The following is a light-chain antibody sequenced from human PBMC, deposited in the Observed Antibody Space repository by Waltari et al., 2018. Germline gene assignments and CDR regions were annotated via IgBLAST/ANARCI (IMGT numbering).Light chain of an antibody. J-gene: IGKJ2*01. CDR2: GAS. V-gene: IGKV3D-15*01. Sequence: EVLMTQSPATLSVSPGERATLSCRASQSISRNLAWYQQKPGHAPRLLIYGASTRAPGIPDRFSGSGSGTEFTLSISGVQSEDFGVYYCQQYNNWRTFGQGTRLEI. CDR1: QSISRN. CDR3: QQYNNWRT.